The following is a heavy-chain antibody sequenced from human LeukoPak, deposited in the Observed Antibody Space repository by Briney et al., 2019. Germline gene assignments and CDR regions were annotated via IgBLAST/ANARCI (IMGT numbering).Heavy chain of an antibody. J-gene: IGHJ5*02. CDR2: IYYSGST. V-gene: IGHV4-39*01. D-gene: IGHD5-12*01. CDR1: GGSISSRNYY. CDR3: ARHRSYVDIVATFSMGFDP. Sequence: SETLSLTCTVSGGSISSRNYYWGWIRQPPGKGLEWIGSIYYSGSTYYNPSLKSRVTMSVDTSKNQFSLKLTSVTAADTAVYYCARHRSYVDIVATFSMGFDPWGQGTLVTVSS.